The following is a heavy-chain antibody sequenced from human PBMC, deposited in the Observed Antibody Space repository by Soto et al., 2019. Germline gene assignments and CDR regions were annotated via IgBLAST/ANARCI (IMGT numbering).Heavy chain of an antibody. CDR2: INPSGGTT. CDR3: AREVLIDLNYFDY. J-gene: IGHJ4*02. CDR1: GYTFTNYH. Sequence: ASVKVSCKASGYTFTNYHIHWVRQAPEDGLEWMGRINPSGGTTIYAQKFHGRVTMTRDTSTSTVYMELSSLRSEDTAVYYCAREVLIDLNYFDYWGQGALVTVSS. V-gene: IGHV1-46*01. D-gene: IGHD2-21*01.